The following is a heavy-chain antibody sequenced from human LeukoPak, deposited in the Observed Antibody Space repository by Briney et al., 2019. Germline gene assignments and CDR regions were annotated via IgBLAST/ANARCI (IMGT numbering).Heavy chain of an antibody. CDR3: ATSVDTAMASGDYFDY. CDR2: IIPILGIA. D-gene: IGHD5-18*01. Sequence: ASVKVSCKASGGTFSSYAISWVRQAPGQGLEWMGRIIPILGIANYAQKFQGRVTITADKSTSTAYMELSSLRSEDTAVYYCATSVDTAMASGDYFDYWGQGTLVTVSS. V-gene: IGHV1-69*04. CDR1: GGTFSSYA. J-gene: IGHJ4*02.